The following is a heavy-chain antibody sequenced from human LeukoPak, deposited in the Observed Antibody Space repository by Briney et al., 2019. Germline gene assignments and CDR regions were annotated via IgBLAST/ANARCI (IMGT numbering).Heavy chain of an antibody. V-gene: IGHV3-23*01. CDR2: ISASGGST. J-gene: IGHJ3*01. D-gene: IGHD4-11*01. Sequence: GGSLRLSCAASGFTFSSYWMSWVRQAPGKGLEWVSAISASGGSTYYADSVKGRFTISRDNSKNTLYLQMNSLRAEDTAVYYCAKVFVTALTTPAFDVWGQGTMVTVSS. CDR1: GFTFSSYW. CDR3: AKVFVTALTTPAFDV.